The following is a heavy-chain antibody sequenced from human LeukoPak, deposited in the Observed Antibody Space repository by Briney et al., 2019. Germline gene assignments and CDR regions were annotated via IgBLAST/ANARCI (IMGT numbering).Heavy chain of an antibody. CDR2: IIPILGIA. J-gene: IGHJ4*02. Sequence: RASVKVSCKASGYTFTSYGISWVRQAPGQGLEWMGRIIPILGIANYAQKFQGRVTITADKSTSTAYMELSSLRSEDTAVYYCATPRNPGNPYFDYWGQGTLVTVSS. D-gene: IGHD1-14*01. CDR3: ATPRNPGNPYFDY. CDR1: GYTFTSYG. V-gene: IGHV1-69*04.